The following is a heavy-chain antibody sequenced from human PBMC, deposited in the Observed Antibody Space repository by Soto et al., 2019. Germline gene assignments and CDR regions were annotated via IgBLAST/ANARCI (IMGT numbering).Heavy chain of an antibody. CDR1: GYTFTSYG. CDR3: ARAGKYYYGSGSPYYYGMEV. D-gene: IGHD3-10*01. Sequence: QVQLVQSGAEVKKPGASVKVSCKASGYTFTSYGVSWVRQAPGQGLEWMGWISGYNGNTNYAQKLQGRVTMTTDTSTSTAYMELRSLGSDDTAVYYCARAGKYYYGSGSPYYYGMEVWGQGITVTVSS. J-gene: IGHJ6*02. CDR2: ISGYNGNT. V-gene: IGHV1-18*04.